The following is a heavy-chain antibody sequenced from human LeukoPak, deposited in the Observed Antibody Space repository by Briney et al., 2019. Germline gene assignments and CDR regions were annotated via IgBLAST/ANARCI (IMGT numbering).Heavy chain of an antibody. Sequence: PSETLSLTCTVSGGSISSYYWSWIRQPPGKGLEWIGYIYYSGSTNYNPSLKSRVTISVDTSKNQFSLKLSSVTAADTAVYYCARRAIAAADSYFDLWGRGTLVTVSS. CDR3: ARRAIAAADSYFDL. V-gene: IGHV4-59*08. J-gene: IGHJ2*01. CDR1: GGSISSYY. D-gene: IGHD6-13*01. CDR2: IYYSGST.